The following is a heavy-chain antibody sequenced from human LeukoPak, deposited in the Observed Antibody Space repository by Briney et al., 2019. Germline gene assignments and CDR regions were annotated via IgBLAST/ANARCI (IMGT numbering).Heavy chain of an antibody. D-gene: IGHD3-22*01. V-gene: IGHV1-46*01. CDR1: GYTFTSYY. Sequence: ASVKVSCKASGYTFTSYYMHWVRQAPGQGLEWMGIINPSGGSTSYAQKFQGRVTTTRDTSTSTVYMELSSLRSEDTAVYYCARDTGSSGYLNWFDPWGQGTLVTVSS. CDR2: INPSGGST. CDR3: ARDTGSSGYLNWFDP. J-gene: IGHJ5*02.